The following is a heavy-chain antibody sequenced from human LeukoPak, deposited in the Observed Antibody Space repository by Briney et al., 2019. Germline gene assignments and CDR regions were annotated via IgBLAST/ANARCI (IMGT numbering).Heavy chain of an antibody. Sequence: SQTLSLTCAISGDSVSSNSVAWNWIRQSPSRGLEWLGRTYYKSKWYNDYAVSVKSRITINPDTSKNQFSLQLNSVTPEDTAVYYCARVPDSSGWYGYFQHWGQGTLVTVSS. D-gene: IGHD6-19*01. V-gene: IGHV6-1*01. J-gene: IGHJ1*01. CDR1: GDSVSSNSVA. CDR2: TYYKSKWYN. CDR3: ARVPDSSGWYGYFQH.